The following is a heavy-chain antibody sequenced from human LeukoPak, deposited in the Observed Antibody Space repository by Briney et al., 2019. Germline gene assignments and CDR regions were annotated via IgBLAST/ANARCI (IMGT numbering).Heavy chain of an antibody. CDR3: ARGGPITIFGVVIRWFDP. CDR1: GGSFSGYY. D-gene: IGHD3-3*01. CDR2: INHSGST. J-gene: IGHJ5*02. V-gene: IGHV4-34*01. Sequence: SETLSLTCAVYGGSFSGYYWSWIRQPPGKGLEWIGEINHSGSTNYNPSLKSRVTISVDTSKNQFSLKLSSVTAADTAVYYCARGGPITIFGVVIRWFDPWGQGTLVTVSS.